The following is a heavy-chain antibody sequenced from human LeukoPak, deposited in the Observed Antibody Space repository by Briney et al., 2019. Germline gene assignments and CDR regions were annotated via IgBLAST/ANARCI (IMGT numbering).Heavy chain of an antibody. CDR3: ARDRGNYFDY. V-gene: IGHV4-59*01. CDR1: GXSISSYY. D-gene: IGHD6-13*01. Sequence: PSETLSLTCTVSGXSISSYYWSWIRQPPGKGQEWIGYISYSGTTNYNPSLKSRVTISVAPSKNQFSLKLRSVTAPDTAVYYCARDRGNYFDYWGQGTLVTVSS. J-gene: IGHJ4*02. CDR2: ISYSGTT.